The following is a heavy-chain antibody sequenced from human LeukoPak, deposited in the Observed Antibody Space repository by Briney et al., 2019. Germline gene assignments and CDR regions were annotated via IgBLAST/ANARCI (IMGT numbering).Heavy chain of an antibody. CDR1: GGSFSGYY. Sequence: SETLSLTCAVYGGSFSGYYWSWIRQPPGKGLEWIGEINHSGSTNYNPSLKSRVTISVDTSKNQFSLKLSPVTAADTAVYYCARERFGYSSSWYWFDPWGQGTLVTVSS. CDR3: ARERFGYSSSWYWFDP. D-gene: IGHD6-13*01. V-gene: IGHV4-34*01. CDR2: INHSGST. J-gene: IGHJ5*02.